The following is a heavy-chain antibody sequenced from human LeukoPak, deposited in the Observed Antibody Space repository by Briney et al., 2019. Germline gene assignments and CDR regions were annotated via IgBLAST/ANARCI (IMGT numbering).Heavy chain of an antibody. CDR1: GGSISSYY. V-gene: IGHV4-59*01. CDR2: IYYSGST. J-gene: IGHJ4*02. D-gene: IGHD3-3*01. CDR3: ARVQGFLEWLYYYDY. Sequence: SETLSLTCTVAGGSISSYYWSWIRQPPGKGLEWIGYIYYSGSTNYNPSLKSRVTISVDTSKNQFSLKLSSVTAADTAVYYCARVQGFLEWLYYYDYCGQGTLVTVSS.